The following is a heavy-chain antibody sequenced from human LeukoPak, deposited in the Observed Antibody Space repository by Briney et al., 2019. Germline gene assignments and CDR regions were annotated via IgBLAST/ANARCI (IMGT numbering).Heavy chain of an antibody. CDR3: ARDGYYSSGWYVSFARDYYYYYMDV. J-gene: IGHJ6*03. Sequence: ASVKVSCKASGYTFTSYGISWVRQAPGQGLEWMGWISAYNGNTNYAQKLQGRVTMTTDTSTSTAYMELRSLRSDDTAVYYCARDGYYSSGWYVSFARDYYYYYMDVWGKGTTVTVSS. CDR1: GYTFTSYG. CDR2: ISAYNGNT. V-gene: IGHV1-18*01. D-gene: IGHD6-19*01.